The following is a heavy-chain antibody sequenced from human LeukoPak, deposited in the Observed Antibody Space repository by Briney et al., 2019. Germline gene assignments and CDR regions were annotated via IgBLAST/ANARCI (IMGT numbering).Heavy chain of an antibody. CDR1: GYTLTSYG. J-gene: IGHJ6*02. CDR2: ISAYNGNT. D-gene: IGHD1/OR15-1a*01. V-gene: IGHV1-18*01. CDR3: ARDGKEQDYYYYYYGMDV. Sequence: ASVKVSCKASGYTLTSYGISWVRQAPGQGLEWMGWISAYNGNTNYAQKLQGRVTMTTDTSTSTAYMELRSLRSDDTAVYYCARDGKEQDYYYYYYGMDVWGQGTTVNVSS.